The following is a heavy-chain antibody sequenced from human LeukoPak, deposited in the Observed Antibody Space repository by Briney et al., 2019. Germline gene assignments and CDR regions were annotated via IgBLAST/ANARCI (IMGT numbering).Heavy chain of an antibody. Sequence: RPSETLSLTCSVSGGSISSSNYYWDWIRQPRGKGLEWVGTMYYSGSTYYYNPSLKSRVTISVDTSKTQFSLKLTSVTAADTAVYYCAQTYYSGSGPVDFWGQGTLVTVSS. D-gene: IGHD3-10*01. CDR3: AQTYYSGSGPVDF. CDR1: GGSISSSNYY. J-gene: IGHJ4*02. CDR2: MYYSGSTY. V-gene: IGHV4-39*07.